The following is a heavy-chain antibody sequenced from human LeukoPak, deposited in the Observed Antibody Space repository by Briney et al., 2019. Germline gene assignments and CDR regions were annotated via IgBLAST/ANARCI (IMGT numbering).Heavy chain of an antibody. CDR1: GFTFSSYA. Sequence: PGGSLRLSCAASGFTFSSYAMSWVRQAPGKGLEWVSAISGSGGSTYYADSVKGRFTISRDNSKNTLYLQMNSLRAEDTAVYYCATRGSSYSGGFEDWGQGTLVTVSS. V-gene: IGHV3-23*01. J-gene: IGHJ4*02. CDR2: ISGSGGST. D-gene: IGHD1-26*01. CDR3: ATRGSSYSGGFED.